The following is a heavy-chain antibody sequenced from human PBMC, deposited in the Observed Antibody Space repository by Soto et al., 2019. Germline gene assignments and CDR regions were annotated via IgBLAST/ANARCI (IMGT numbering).Heavy chain of an antibody. CDR3: ARERPDGARLDP. CDR1: GGSISSGDYY. CDR2: IYHSGST. Sequence: QVQLQESGPGLVKPSQTLSLTCTVSGGSISSGDYYWSWIRQPPGKGLEWIGYIYHSGSTYYNPSLKSRVSMTVXXSKTQFSLKLSSVTAADTAVCYCARERPDGARLDPWGQGTLVTVSS. D-gene: IGHD6-6*01. V-gene: IGHV4-30-4*01. J-gene: IGHJ5*02.